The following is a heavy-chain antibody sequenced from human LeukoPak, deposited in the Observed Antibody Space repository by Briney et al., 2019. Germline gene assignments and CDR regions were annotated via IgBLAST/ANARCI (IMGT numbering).Heavy chain of an antibody. J-gene: IGHJ5*02. D-gene: IGHD3-22*01. V-gene: IGHV1-18*01. CDR2: IHTYNGHT. Sequence: ASVKVSCKSSGYTLNSYGITWVRQAPGQGLEWMGWIHTYNGHTNYAQKLQGRVTMTTDTSTSTAYMELRSLRSDDTAVYYCARDQYYDSKGWFDPWGQGTLVTVSS. CDR3: ARDQYYDSKGWFDP. CDR1: GYTLNSYG.